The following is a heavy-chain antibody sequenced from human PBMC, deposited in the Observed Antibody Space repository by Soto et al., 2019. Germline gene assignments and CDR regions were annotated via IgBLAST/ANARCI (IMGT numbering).Heavy chain of an antibody. CDR3: ARDLGQWLASFDY. D-gene: IGHD6-19*01. Sequence: QVQLQQSGPGLVKPSQTLSLTCAISGDSVSSNSAAWNWIRQSPSRGPEWLGRTYYRSKWYNDYALSVKSRITITPDTSKNQFSLQLNSVPPEDTAVYYSARDLGQWLASFDYRGQGTLVTVSS. J-gene: IGHJ4*02. CDR2: TYYRSKWYN. V-gene: IGHV6-1*01. CDR1: GDSVSSNSAA.